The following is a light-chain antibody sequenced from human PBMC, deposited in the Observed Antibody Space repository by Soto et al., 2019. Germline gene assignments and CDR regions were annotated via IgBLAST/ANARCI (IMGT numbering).Light chain of an antibody. CDR1: SSDIGGYNF. Sequence: QSALTQPPSASGSPGQSVTISCTGTSSDIGGYNFVSWYQQHPGKAPKLMIDEVNKRPSGVPDRCSGSKSGNTASLPVSGLQAEDEADYYCSSYADTNNLVFGGGTKLTVL. CDR3: SSYADTNNLV. V-gene: IGLV2-8*01. CDR2: EVN. J-gene: IGLJ2*01.